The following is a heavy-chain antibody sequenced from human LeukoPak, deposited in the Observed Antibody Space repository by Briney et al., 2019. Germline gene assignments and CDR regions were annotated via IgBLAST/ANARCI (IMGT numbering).Heavy chain of an antibody. CDR1: GFTFDDYA. CDR2: ISWNSGSI. V-gene: IGHV3-9*01. Sequence: GRSLRLSCAASGFTFDDYAMHWVRQAPGKGLGWVSGISWNSGSIGYADSVKGRFTISRDNAKNSLYLQMNSLRAEDTALYYCAKENLGEVGTYFDYWGQGTLVTVSS. J-gene: IGHJ4*02. D-gene: IGHD1-26*01. CDR3: AKENLGEVGTYFDY.